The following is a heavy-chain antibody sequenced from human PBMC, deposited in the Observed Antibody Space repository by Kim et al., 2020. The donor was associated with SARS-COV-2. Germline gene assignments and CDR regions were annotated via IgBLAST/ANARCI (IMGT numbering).Heavy chain of an antibody. V-gene: IGHV1-69*01. Sequence: YPQKFQGRVTITADESTSTAYMELSSLRSEDTAVYYCARIGESAGAFDYWGQGTLVTVSS. CDR3: ARIGESAGAFDY. J-gene: IGHJ4*02. D-gene: IGHD3-3*01.